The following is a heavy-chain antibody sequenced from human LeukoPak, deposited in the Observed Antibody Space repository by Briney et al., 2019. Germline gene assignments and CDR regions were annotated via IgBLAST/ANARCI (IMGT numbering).Heavy chain of an antibody. D-gene: IGHD7-27*01. J-gene: IGHJ2*01. V-gene: IGHV4-31*03. Sequence: SETLSLTCTVSGVSLSSGGSFWSWIRQRPGKGLEWIGYIYYSGSTSYNPSLKSRVTISLDTSENQFSLKLTSVTAADTAVYYCARDSLGIWYFDLWGRGTLVTVSS. CDR2: IYYSGST. CDR1: GVSLSSGGSF. CDR3: ARDSLGIWYFDL.